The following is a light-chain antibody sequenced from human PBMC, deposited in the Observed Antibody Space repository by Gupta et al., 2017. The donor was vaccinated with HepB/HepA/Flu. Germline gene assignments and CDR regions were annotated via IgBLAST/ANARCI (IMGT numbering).Light chain of an antibody. CDR1: KLGDKY. Sequence: SYELTQPPSVSVSPGQTASITCSGDKLGDKYASWYQQRPGQSPVMVIYQDNKRPSGIPERFSGYNSGNTATLTISGPQAIDEADYYCQAWDSTTAFFGTGTQVTVL. J-gene: IGLJ1*01. CDR3: QAWDSTTAF. V-gene: IGLV3-1*01. CDR2: QDN.